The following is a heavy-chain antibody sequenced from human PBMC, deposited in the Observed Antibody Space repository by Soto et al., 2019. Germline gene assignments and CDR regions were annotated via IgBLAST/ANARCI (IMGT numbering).Heavy chain of an antibody. CDR1: GFSIRSCGVG. CDR3: AHSGDIVGGHSY. CDR2: IYWDDDK. Sequence: SGSTPGELTQNLPLTCPFPGFSIRSCGVGVGWVRQPPGKALEWLALIYWDDDKRYSPSLKSRLTITKDTSKNQVVLTMTNMDPVDTATYYCAHSGDIVGGHSYWCQGSLVTVSS. V-gene: IGHV2-5*02. J-gene: IGHJ4*02. D-gene: IGHD2-15*01.